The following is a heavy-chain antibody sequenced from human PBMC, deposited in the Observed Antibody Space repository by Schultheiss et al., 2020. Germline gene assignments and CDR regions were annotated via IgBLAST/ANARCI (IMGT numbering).Heavy chain of an antibody. J-gene: IGHJ6*03. D-gene: IGHD3-10*01. Sequence: TLSLTCTVSGGSISSGGYYWSWIRQHPGKGLEWIGYIYYSGSTYYNPSLKSRVTISVDTSKNQFSLKLSSVTAADTAVYYCAGMRGSGSYRVVYYYYYMDVWGKGTTVTVSS. CDR2: IYYSGST. CDR1: GGSISSGGYY. V-gene: IGHV4-31*03. CDR3: AGMRGSGSYRVVYYYYYMDV.